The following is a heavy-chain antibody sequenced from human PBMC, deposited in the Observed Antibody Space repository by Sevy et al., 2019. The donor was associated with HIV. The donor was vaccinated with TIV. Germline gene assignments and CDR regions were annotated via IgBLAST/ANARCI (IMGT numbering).Heavy chain of an antibody. CDR2: INSDGSST. CDR1: GFTFSSYW. V-gene: IGHV3-74*01. Sequence: GGSLRLSCAASGFTFSSYWMHWVRQAPGKGLVWVSRINSDGSSTSYADSVKGRFTISRDNAKNTLYLQMNSLRAEDTAVYYCARVRGRGCSSTSCLYYYYMDVWGKGTTVTVSS. CDR3: ARVRGRGCSSTSCLYYYYMDV. J-gene: IGHJ6*03. D-gene: IGHD2-2*01.